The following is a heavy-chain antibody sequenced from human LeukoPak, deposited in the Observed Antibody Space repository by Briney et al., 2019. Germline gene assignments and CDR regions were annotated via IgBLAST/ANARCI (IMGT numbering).Heavy chain of an antibody. D-gene: IGHD3-22*01. V-gene: IGHV4-59*08. Sequence: PSETLSLTCTVSGGSISSYYWSWIRQPPGKGLEWIEYIYYSGSTNYNPSLKSRVTISVDTSKNQFSLKLSSVTAAATAVYYCGRLNWEGPISDSRGYPLPSPGNWFDPWGQGTLVTVSS. CDR3: GRLNWEGPISDSRGYPLPSPGNWFDP. CDR2: IYYSGST. J-gene: IGHJ5*02. CDR1: GGSISSYY.